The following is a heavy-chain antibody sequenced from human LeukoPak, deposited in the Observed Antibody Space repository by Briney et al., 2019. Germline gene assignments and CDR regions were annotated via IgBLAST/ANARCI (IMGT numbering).Heavy chain of an antibody. V-gene: IGHV4-4*07. CDR2: VYSSGST. J-gene: IGHJ2*01. D-gene: IGHD2-21*02. CDR1: GGSISNYY. Sequence: PSETLSLTCTVSGGSISNYYWSWIRPPAGKGLEWIGRVYSSGSTNYNPSLKSRVTMSVDTSKNQFSLKLSSVTAADTAVYYCARHYCGGDCYSRWYFDLWGRGTLVTVSS. CDR3: ARHYCGGDCYSRWYFDL.